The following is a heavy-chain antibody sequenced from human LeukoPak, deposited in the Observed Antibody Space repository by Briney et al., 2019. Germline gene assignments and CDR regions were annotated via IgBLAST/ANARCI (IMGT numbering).Heavy chain of an antibody. CDR3: AREIGITMVRGVISGFDP. V-gene: IGHV1-18*01. CDR1: GYTFTTYG. Sequence: APVKVSFKASGYTFTTYGISWVRQAPGQGLEWMGWISAYNGNTNYAQKFQGRVAMTTDTSTSTAYMELRSLRSDDTAVYYCAREIGITMVRGVISGFDPWGQGTLVTVSS. CDR2: ISAYNGNT. J-gene: IGHJ5*02. D-gene: IGHD3-10*01.